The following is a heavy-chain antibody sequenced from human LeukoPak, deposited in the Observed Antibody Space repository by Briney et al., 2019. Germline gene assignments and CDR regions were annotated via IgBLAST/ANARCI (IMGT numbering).Heavy chain of an antibody. J-gene: IGHJ4*02. D-gene: IGHD6-19*01. CDR1: GYTFTSYD. CDR2: MNPNSGNT. Sequence: APVKVSCKASGYTFTSYDINWVRQATGQGLEWMGWMNPNSGNTGYAQKFQGRVTITADKSTSTAYMELSSLRSEDTAVYYCARDEFRVAVAGTFDYWGQGTLVTVSS. CDR3: ARDEFRVAVAGTFDY. V-gene: IGHV1-8*01.